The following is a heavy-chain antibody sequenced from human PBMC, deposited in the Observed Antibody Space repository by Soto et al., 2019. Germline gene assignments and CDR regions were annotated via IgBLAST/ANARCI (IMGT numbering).Heavy chain of an antibody. CDR3: ARVSGRGYYYGLDV. D-gene: IGHD5-12*01. CDR1: GYTFTNNY. V-gene: IGHV1-2*02. J-gene: IGHJ6*02. CDR2: MNPNSGGS. Sequence: ASVKVSCKASGYTFTNNYIHWVRQAPGQGLEWMGWMNPNSGGSDSAEKFQGRVTMTRDTSINTAYLELRRLRSDDTSVYYCARVSGRGYYYGLDVWGQGTTVTVSS.